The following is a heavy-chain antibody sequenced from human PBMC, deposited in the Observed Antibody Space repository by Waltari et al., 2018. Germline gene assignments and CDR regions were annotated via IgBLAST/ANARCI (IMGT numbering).Heavy chain of an antibody. Sequence: QVQLVESGGGVVQPGRSLRLSCAASGFTFSSSGMHWVRQAPGKGLEWVAVIWYDGSNKYYADSVKGRFTISRDNSKNTLYLQMNSLRAEDTAVYYCARDDGSDWYFDLWGRGTLVTVSS. J-gene: IGHJ2*01. CDR2: IWYDGSNK. CDR3: ARDDGSDWYFDL. V-gene: IGHV3-33*01. D-gene: IGHD6-25*01. CDR1: GFTFSSSG.